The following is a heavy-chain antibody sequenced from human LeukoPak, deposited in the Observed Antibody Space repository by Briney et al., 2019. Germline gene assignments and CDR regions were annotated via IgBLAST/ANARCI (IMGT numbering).Heavy chain of an antibody. J-gene: IGHJ4*02. CDR3: AKFGCSSTSCPFDS. D-gene: IGHD2-2*01. Sequence: VGSLRLSCAASGFTFSSYDMTWVRQAPGKGLEWVSGISGSGGYTRYADSVKGRFTISRDNSKNTLYLQMNSLRAEDTALYYCAKFGCSSTSCPFDSWGQGTPVTVSS. V-gene: IGHV3-23*01. CDR1: GFTFSSYD. CDR2: ISGSGGYT.